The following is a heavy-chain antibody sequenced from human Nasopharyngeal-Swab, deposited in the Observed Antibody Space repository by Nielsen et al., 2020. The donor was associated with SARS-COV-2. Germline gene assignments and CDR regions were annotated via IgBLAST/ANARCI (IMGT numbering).Heavy chain of an antibody. V-gene: IGHV3-48*03. D-gene: IGHD4-17*01. Sequence: GGSLRLSCAASGFTFSSYEMNWVRKAPGKGLEWASYISSSGSTIYYADSVKGRFTISRDNAKNSLYLQMNSLRAEDTAVYYCARRQYGDYYYYYGMDVWGQGTTVTVSS. J-gene: IGHJ6*02. CDR2: ISSSGSTI. CDR1: GFTFSSYE. CDR3: ARRQYGDYYYYYGMDV.